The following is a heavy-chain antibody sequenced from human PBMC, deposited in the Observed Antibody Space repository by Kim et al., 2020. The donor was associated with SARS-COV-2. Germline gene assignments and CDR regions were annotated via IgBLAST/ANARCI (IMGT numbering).Heavy chain of an antibody. D-gene: IGHD3-22*01. CDR2: IRSKAYGGTT. CDR1: GFTFGDYA. J-gene: IGHJ3*02. CDR3: ISSVDPEYYYDSSGYYHDAFDI. Sequence: GGSLRLSCTASGFTFGDYAMSWFRQAPGKGLEWVGFIRSKAYGGTTEYAASVKGRFTISRDDSKSIAYLQMNSLKTEDTAVYYCISSVDPEYYYDSSGYYHDAFDIWGQGTMVTVSS. V-gene: IGHV3-49*03.